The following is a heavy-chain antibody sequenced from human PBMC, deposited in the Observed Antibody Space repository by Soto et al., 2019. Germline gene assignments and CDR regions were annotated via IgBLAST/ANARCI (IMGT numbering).Heavy chain of an antibody. CDR2: ISSSSSYI. Sequence: EVELVESGGGLVQPGRSLRLSCAASGFTFDDYAMHWVRQVPGKGLEWVSSISSSSSYIYYADSVKGRFTISRDNAKNSLYLQMNSLRAEDTAVYYCARAYDILTGYYRSHFDYWGQGTLVTVSS. V-gene: IGHV3-21*01. D-gene: IGHD3-9*01. CDR3: ARAYDILTGYYRSHFDY. J-gene: IGHJ4*02. CDR1: GFTFDDYA.